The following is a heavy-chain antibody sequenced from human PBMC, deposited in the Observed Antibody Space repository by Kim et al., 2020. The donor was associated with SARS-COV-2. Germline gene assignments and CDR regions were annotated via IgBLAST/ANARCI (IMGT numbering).Heavy chain of an antibody. J-gene: IGHJ6*03. V-gene: IGHV4-34*01. D-gene: IGHD2-2*01. CDR2: INHSGST. CDR3: ARGQIVVVPAALGVVMYYYYYMDV. CDR1: GGSFSGYY. Sequence: ETLSLTCAVYGGSFSGYYWSWIRQPPGKGLEWIGEINHSGSTNYNPSLKSRVTISVDTSKNQFSLKLSSVTAADTAVYYCARGQIVVVPAALGVVMYYYYYMDVWGKGTTVTVSS.